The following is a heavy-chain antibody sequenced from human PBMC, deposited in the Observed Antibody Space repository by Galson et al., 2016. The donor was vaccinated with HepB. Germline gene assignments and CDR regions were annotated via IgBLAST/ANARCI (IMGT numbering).Heavy chain of an antibody. Sequence: LRLSCAASGITASLQYMSWVRQAPGKGLEWVSIIYADENTYYTDSVKGRFAISRDTSKNTVYLQMNSLRAEDTAMYYCARDGGNRGSYSVGDSFDIWGQGTMVTVSS. D-gene: IGHD1-26*01. J-gene: IGHJ3*02. CDR3: ARDGGNRGSYSVGDSFDI. CDR2: IYADENT. CDR1: GITASLQY. V-gene: IGHV3-53*01.